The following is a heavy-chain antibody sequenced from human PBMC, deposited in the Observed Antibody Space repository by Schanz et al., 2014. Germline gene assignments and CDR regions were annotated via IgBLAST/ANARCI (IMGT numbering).Heavy chain of an antibody. J-gene: IGHJ6*02. CDR3: LAPDYDMDV. CDR2: ISWNSASI. Sequence: EVQLVESGGGLVQPGGSLRLSCAASGFTFDEFAMHWVRQSPGKGLEWVSGISWNSASIGYADSVKGRFTISRDNAKNSLYLQMNSLRAEDTAVYYCLAPDYDMDVWGQGTTVTVSS. V-gene: IGHV3-9*01. CDR1: GFTFDEFA.